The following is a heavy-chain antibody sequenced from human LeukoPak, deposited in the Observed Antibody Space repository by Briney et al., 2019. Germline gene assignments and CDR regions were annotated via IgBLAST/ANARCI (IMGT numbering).Heavy chain of an antibody. Sequence: ASVKVSCKASGGTFTSYYMHWVRPAPPQGREWMGIINPSDGSTSHEQKLQGRVTMTRDTSTSTTYMELRSLRSDDTAVYYCARGPIIDIVIVPAADDYYYMDVWGKGTTVTVSS. V-gene: IGHV1-46*01. CDR2: INPSDGST. J-gene: IGHJ6*03. D-gene: IGHD2-2*01. CDR3: ARGPIIDIVIVPAADDYYYMDV. CDR1: GGTFTSYY.